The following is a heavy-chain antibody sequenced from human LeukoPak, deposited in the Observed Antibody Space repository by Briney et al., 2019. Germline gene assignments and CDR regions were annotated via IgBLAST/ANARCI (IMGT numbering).Heavy chain of an antibody. Sequence: VASVKVSCKASGYTFTDYYMHWVRQAPGQGPEWMGWINPNGGGTKYAQKFQGRVTMTRDTSISTAYMELGRLGSDGTAVFYCARDRAMAGTNLDALDFWGQGTMVTVSS. J-gene: IGHJ3*01. CDR1: GYTFTDYY. V-gene: IGHV1-2*02. D-gene: IGHD5-18*01. CDR3: ARDRAMAGTNLDALDF. CDR2: INPNGGGT.